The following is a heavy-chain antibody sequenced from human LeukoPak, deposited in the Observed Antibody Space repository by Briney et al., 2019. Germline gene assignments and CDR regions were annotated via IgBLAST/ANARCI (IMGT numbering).Heavy chain of an antibody. V-gene: IGHV4-59*08. J-gene: IGHJ4*02. CDR2: IYYSGIT. Sequence: SETLSLTRAVSGGSISMYYWSCVRQPPGEGLWCIWYIYYSGITNYNPSLKSRVTISVDTSKNQFSLKLSSVTAADTAVYYCARRVGYSGYEDYWGQGTLVTVSS. D-gene: IGHD5-12*01. CDR3: ARRVGYSGYEDY. CDR1: GGSISMYY.